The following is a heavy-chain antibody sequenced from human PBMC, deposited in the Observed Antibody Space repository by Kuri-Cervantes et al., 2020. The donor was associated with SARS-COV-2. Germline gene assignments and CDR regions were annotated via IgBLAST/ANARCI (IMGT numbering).Heavy chain of an antibody. CDR1: GYTLTELS. CDR2: FDPEDGET. Sequence: ASVKVSCKVSGYTLTELSMHWARQAPGKGLEWMGGFDPEDGETIYAQKFQGRVTMTEDTSTDTAYMELSSLRSEDTAVYYCATDLSGSYGGSIDYWGQGTLVTVSS. D-gene: IGHD1-26*01. V-gene: IGHV1-24*01. CDR3: ATDLSGSYGGSIDY. J-gene: IGHJ4*02.